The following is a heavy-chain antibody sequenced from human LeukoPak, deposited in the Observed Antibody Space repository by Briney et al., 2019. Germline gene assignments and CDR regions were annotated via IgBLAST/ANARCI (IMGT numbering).Heavy chain of an antibody. Sequence: ASVKVSCKASGYTFTGYYMHWVRQAPGQGLEWMGWINPNSGGTNYAQRFQGRVTMTRDTSISTAYMELSRLRSDDTAVYYCARVLDDSGGYYFILGAFDIWGLGTMVTVSS. V-gene: IGHV1-2*02. J-gene: IGHJ3*02. CDR2: INPNSGGT. CDR3: ARVLDDSGGYYFILGAFDI. D-gene: IGHD3-22*01. CDR1: GYTFTGYY.